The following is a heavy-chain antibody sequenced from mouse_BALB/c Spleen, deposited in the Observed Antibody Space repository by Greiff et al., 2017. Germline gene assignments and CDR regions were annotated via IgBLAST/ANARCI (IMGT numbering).Heavy chain of an antibody. D-gene: IGHD2-4*01. V-gene: IGHV14-3*02. CDR1: GFNIKDTY. J-gene: IGHJ4*01. CDR2: IDPATGNT. CDR3: ASSTMITTGDAMDY. Sequence: DVQLQESGAELVKPGASVKLSCTASGFNIKDTYMHWVKQRPEQGLEWIGRIDPATGNTKYDPKFQGKATITADTSSNTAYLQLSSLTSEDTAVYYCASSTMITTGDAMDYWGQGTSVTVSS.